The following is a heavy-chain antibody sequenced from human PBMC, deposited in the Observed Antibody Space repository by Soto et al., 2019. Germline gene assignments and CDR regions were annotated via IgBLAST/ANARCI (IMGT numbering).Heavy chain of an antibody. CDR1: GGGTLSNGA. V-gene: IGHV1-69*01. CDR3: AREVVTETTWGSFDS. J-gene: IGHJ4*02. Sequence: QVHLVQSGADGRKSGSSVMVSCTASGGGTLSNGAISWVRQAPGQGLEWLGRISPFFGTTDYSQSFQGRLTMTADASTGTVYMDLRSLKSDDTAVYYCAREVVTETTWGSFDSWGQGTLVTVSS. CDR2: ISPFFGTT. D-gene: IGHD2-21*02.